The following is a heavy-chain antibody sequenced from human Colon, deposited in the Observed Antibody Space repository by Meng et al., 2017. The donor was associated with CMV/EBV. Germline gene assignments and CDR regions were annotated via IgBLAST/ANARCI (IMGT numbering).Heavy chain of an antibody. V-gene: IGHV3-30*03. Sequence: GESLKISCATSGFIFSDYWMSWVRQAPGRGLEWVAVISYDGYNIKYADSVEGRFAISRDNSKNTLHLQMDSLTVDDTAVYYCARVHYAESAGYFYSHFDYWGQGTLVTVSS. CDR2: ISYDGYNI. CDR1: GFIFSDYW. CDR3: ARVHYAESAGYFYSHFDY. D-gene: IGHD2-15*01. J-gene: IGHJ4*02.